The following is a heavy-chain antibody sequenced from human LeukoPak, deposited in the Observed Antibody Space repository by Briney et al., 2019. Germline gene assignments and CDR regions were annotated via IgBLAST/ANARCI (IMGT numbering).Heavy chain of an antibody. D-gene: IGHD6-13*01. V-gene: IGHV1-69*05. CDR2: IIPIFGTA. CDR3: ASHSSWGTFFYD. CDR1: GGTFSSYA. J-gene: IGHJ1*01. Sequence: SVKLSCKASGGTFSSYAMSWVRQAPGQGLEWMGGIIPIFGTANYAQKFQGRVTITTDESTSTAYMELSSLRSEDTAVYYWASHSSWGTFFYDWGQGTLVTVSS.